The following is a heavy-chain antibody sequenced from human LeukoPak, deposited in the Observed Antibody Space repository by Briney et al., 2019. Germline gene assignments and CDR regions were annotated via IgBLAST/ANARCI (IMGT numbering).Heavy chain of an antibody. V-gene: IGHV5-10-1*04. CDR2: IDPSDSYT. J-gene: IGHJ3*02. CDR3: ARPSITFGGEFDAFDI. CDR1: GYSFTSYW. Sequence: GESLKISCKGSGYSFTSYWISWVRQMPGRGLEWMGRIDPSDSYTNYSPSFQGQVTISADKSISTAYLQWSSLKASDTAMYYCARPSITFGGEFDAFDIWGQGTMVTVSS. D-gene: IGHD3-16*01.